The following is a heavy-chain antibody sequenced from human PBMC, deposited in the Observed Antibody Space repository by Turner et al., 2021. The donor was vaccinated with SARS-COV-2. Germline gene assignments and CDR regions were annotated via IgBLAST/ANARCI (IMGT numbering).Heavy chain of an antibody. CDR3: ARWGPNYYDSSGYYPDAFDI. J-gene: IGHJ3*02. CDR2: ISSSGSYI. CDR1: GFTFSSYS. V-gene: IGHV3-21*01. D-gene: IGHD3-22*01. Sequence: EVQLVESGGGLVKPGGSLRLSCAASGFTFSSYSMNWVRQARGKGLEWVSSISSSGSYIYYVDSVKGRFTMSRDNAKNSLYLQMNSLRAEDTAVYYCARWGPNYYDSSGYYPDAFDIWGQGTMVTVSS.